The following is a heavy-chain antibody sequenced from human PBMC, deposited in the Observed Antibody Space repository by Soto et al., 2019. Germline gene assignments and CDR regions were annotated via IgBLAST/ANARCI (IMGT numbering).Heavy chain of an antibody. V-gene: IGHV4-4*07. CDR2: IYSNGKA. CDR3: ARTTAVPNTLRSRYFFDY. CDR1: GGSLSNYN. D-gene: IGHD4-17*01. Sequence: SETLSLTCTVSGGSLSNYNWNWVRQSAGKGLEWIGRIYSNGKAYYNPSLKSRVTISVDLSKNQFSLRLSSVTTADTALYYCARTTAVPNTLRSRYFFDYWGQGTLVTVSS. J-gene: IGHJ4*02.